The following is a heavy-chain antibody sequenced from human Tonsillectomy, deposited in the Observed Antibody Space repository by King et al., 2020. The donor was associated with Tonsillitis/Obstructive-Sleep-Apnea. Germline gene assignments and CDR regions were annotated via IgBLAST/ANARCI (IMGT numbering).Heavy chain of an antibody. J-gene: IGHJ3*01. CDR3: AVATVSYDGFDL. D-gene: IGHD5-12*01. V-gene: IGHV1-2*05. CDR2: INPDSGAT. CDR1: GYTFAVYY. Sequence: VQLVESGAEVKKPGASVKVSCKASGYTFAVYYVHWVRQAPGQGLEWMGRINPDSGATIYEQKFQGRVTMTSDTSIRTVYMELSSMRSDDTVVYYCAVATVSYDGFDLWGQGTMLTVSS.